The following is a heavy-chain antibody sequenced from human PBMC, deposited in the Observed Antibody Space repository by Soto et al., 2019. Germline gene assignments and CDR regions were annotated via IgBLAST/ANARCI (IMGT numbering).Heavy chain of an antibody. CDR2: IYYSGST. D-gene: IGHD6-19*01. J-gene: IGHJ4*02. CDR3: ARSEELEAGVPIDY. Sequence: SETLSLTCTVSGGSVSSGSCYWSWIRQPPGKGLEWIGYIYYSGSTNYNPSLKSRVTISVDTSKNQFSLKLSSVTAADTAVYYCARSEELEAGVPIDYWGQGTLVTVSS. V-gene: IGHV4-61*01. CDR1: GGSVSSGSCY.